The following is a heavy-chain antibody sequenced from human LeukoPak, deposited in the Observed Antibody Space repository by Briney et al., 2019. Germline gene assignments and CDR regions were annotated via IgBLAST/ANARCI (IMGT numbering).Heavy chain of an antibody. J-gene: IGHJ4*02. CDR2: INPDGSTA. CDR1: GFTFSMYW. D-gene: IGHD6-19*01. Sequence: PGGSLRLSCTASGFTFSMYWMHWVRQAPGKGLVWVSRINPDGSTASYAGSVEGRFTISRDNAKNTLYLQMNSLRAEDTAVYFCAGVAVGEYNFHHWSQGTLVTVSS. V-gene: IGHV3-74*01. CDR3: AGVAVGEYNFHH.